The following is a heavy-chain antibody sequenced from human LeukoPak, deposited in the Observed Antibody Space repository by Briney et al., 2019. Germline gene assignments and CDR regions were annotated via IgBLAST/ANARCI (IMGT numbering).Heavy chain of an antibody. D-gene: IGHD1-14*01. V-gene: IGHV5-51*01. CDR2: INPGDSDT. CDR1: GYSFTSYW. J-gene: IGHJ4*02. Sequence: GESLKISCKASGYSFTSYWIGWVRQLPGKSLEWLGIINPGDSDTRYSPSFKGQVTISADKSISTAYLQWSRLKASDTAMYYCARLVYYIDYWGQGTLVTVSS. CDR3: ARLVYYIDY.